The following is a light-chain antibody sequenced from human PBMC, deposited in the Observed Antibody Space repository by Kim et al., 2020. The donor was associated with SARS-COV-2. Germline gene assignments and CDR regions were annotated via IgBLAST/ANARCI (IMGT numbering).Light chain of an antibody. J-gene: IGLJ3*02. CDR3: QVWDSSTWV. CDR1: NIGIKN. Sequence: SYELTQPLSVSVALGQTARITCGGDNIGIKNVHWYQQKPGQAPVLVIYRNNNRPATIPERFSGSNSGNTATLTISRAQAGDEADYYCQVWDSSTWVFGGGTKVTVL. CDR2: RNN. V-gene: IGLV3-9*01.